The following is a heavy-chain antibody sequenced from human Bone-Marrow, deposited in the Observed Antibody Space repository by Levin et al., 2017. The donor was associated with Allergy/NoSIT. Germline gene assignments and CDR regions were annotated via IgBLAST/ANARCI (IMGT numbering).Heavy chain of an antibody. J-gene: IGHJ5*02. CDR2: IRSKAYGGAT. CDR1: GFTFGDYI. D-gene: IGHD3-10*01. Sequence: AGGSLRLSCTASGFTFGDYIMSWFRQAPGKGLEWVGFIRSKAYGGATEYAASVEGRFTITRDDSKNIAYLQINSLKSEDTAVYFCASASGEDWFDPWGQGTLVTVSS. V-gene: IGHV3-49*03. CDR3: ASASGEDWFDP.